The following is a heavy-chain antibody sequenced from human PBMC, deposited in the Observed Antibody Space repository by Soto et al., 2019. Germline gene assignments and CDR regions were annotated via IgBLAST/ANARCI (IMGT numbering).Heavy chain of an antibody. D-gene: IGHD6-19*01. Sequence: QVQLVESGGGVVQPGRSLRLSCAASGFTFSSYAMHWVRQAPGKGLEWVAVISYDGSNKYYADSVKGRFTISRDNSKNTLYLQMNSLRAEDTAVYYCARGAIAVAGTFDYCGQGTLVTVSS. V-gene: IGHV3-30-3*01. J-gene: IGHJ4*02. CDR2: ISYDGSNK. CDR3: ARGAIAVAGTFDY. CDR1: GFTFSSYA.